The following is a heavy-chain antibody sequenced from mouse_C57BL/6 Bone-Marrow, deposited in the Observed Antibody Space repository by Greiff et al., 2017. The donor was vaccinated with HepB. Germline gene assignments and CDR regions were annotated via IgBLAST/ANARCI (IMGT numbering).Heavy chain of an antibody. J-gene: IGHJ1*03. CDR2: LSDGGSYT. CDR1: GFTFSSYA. Sequence: EVPLVESGGCLVKPVWSLKLSCAASGFTFSSYAMSCVRHTPEKRLEWVATLSDGGSYTYYPDNVKGRFTISRDNAKNNLYLQMSHLKSEDTAMYYCARDGATVVARWYFDVWGTGTTVTVSS. V-gene: IGHV5-4*01. CDR3: ARDGATVVARWYFDV. D-gene: IGHD1-1*01.